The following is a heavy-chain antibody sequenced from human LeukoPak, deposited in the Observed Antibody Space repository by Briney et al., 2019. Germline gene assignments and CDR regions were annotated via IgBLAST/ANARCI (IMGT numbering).Heavy chain of an antibody. CDR3: ARGITDGSGSYDY. D-gene: IGHD3-10*01. CDR2: IIPIFGTA. Sequence: SVKVSCKASGGTFSSYAISWVRQAPGQGLEWMGGIIPIFGTANYAQKFQGRVTITADESTSTAYMELSSLRSEDTAVYYCARGITDGSGSYDYWGQGTLVTVSS. J-gene: IGHJ4*02. CDR1: GGTFSSYA. V-gene: IGHV1-69*13.